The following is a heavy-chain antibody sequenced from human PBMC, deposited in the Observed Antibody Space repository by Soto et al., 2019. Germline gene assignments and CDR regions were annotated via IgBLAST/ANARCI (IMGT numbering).Heavy chain of an antibody. D-gene: IGHD1-26*01. V-gene: IGHV3-11*01. J-gene: IGHJ4*02. CDR2: VHTGGAVK. CDR3: ARVFRRLPVFYCDL. Sequence: GGSLRLSCEASGFAFSDYYMSWIRQAPGRGLEWVSYVHTGGAVKFYRESVKGRFTISRDNSKTSLSLRMFSLRAEDTAMYYCARVFRRLPVFYCDLGGQGALVTV. CDR1: GFAFSDYY.